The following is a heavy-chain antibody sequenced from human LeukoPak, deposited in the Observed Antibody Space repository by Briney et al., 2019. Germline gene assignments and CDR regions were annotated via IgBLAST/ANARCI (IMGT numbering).Heavy chain of an antibody. CDR2: IIPIFGTA. CDR3: ARDTPMGYGSGKE. D-gene: IGHD3-10*01. J-gene: IGHJ4*02. CDR1: GGTFSSYA. V-gene: IGHV1-69*13. Sequence: ASVKVSCKASGGTFSSYAISWVRQAPGQGLEWMGGIIPIFGTANYAQKFQGRVTITADESTSTAYMELSSLRSEDTAVYYCARDTPMGYGSGKEWGQGTLVTVSS.